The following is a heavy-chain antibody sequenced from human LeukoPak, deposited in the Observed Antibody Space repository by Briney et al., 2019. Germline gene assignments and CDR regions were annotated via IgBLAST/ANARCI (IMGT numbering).Heavy chain of an antibody. D-gene: IGHD6-13*01. CDR3: ARDGPGIGLNNWFDP. Sequence: GASVKVSCKASGYTFTSYDINWVRQATGQGLEWMGWMNPNSGNTGYAQKFQGRVTMTRNTSISTAYMELSSLRSEDTAVYYCARDGPGIGLNNWFDPWGQGTLVTVSS. V-gene: IGHV1-8*01. CDR1: GYTFTSYD. J-gene: IGHJ5*02. CDR2: MNPNSGNT.